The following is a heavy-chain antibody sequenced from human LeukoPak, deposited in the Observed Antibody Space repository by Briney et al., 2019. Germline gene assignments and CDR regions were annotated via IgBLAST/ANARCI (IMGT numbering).Heavy chain of an antibody. CDR2: INHSGST. CDR3: ARPPHY. V-gene: IGHV4-34*01. J-gene: IGHJ4*02. Sequence: PSETLSLTCAVYGGSFSGYYRSWIRQPPGKGLEWIGEINHSGSTNYNPSLNSRVTISVDTSKNQFSLKLSSVTAADTAVYYCARPPHYWGQGTLVTVSS. CDR1: GGSFSGYY.